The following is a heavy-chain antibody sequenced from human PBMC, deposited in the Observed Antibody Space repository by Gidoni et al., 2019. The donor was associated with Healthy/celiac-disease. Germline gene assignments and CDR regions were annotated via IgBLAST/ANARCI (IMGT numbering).Heavy chain of an antibody. CDR2: ISWNSGSI. CDR3: AKAYRIAAAGTGFDY. CDR1: GFTFDDYA. Sequence: EVQLVESGGGLVQPGRSLRLSCAASGFTFDDYAMHWVRQAPGKGLAWVSGISWNSGSIGYADSVKGRFTISSDNAQNSLYLQMNSLRAEDTALYYCAKAYRIAAAGTGFDYWGQVTLVTVSS. D-gene: IGHD6-13*01. V-gene: IGHV3-9*01. J-gene: IGHJ4*02.